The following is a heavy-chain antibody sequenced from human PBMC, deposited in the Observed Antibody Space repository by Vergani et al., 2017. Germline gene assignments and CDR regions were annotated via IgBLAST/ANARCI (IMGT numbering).Heavy chain of an antibody. D-gene: IGHD1-26*01. CDR2: IWYDGSNK. CDR1: GFTFSSYG. CDR3: ARGGGSYYDEIDY. V-gene: IGHV3-33*01. Sequence: QVQLVESGGGVVQPGRSLRLSCAASGFTFSSYGMHWVRQAPGKGLEWVAVIWYDGSNKYYADSVKGRFTISRDNSKNTLYLQMNSLRAEDTAVYYCARGGGSYYDEIDYWGQGTLVTVSS. J-gene: IGHJ4*02.